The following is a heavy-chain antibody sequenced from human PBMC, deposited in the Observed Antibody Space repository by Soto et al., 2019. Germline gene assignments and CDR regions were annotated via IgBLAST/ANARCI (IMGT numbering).Heavy chain of an antibody. J-gene: IGHJ3*02. V-gene: IGHV3-7*01. Sequence: GGSLRLSCAASGFTFSSYWMSWVRQAPGKGLEWVANIKQDGSEKYYVDSVKGRFTISRDNAKNSLYLQMNSLRAEDTAVYYCARDWQSLGVSGDAFDIWGQGTMVTVSS. CDR3: ARDWQSLGVSGDAFDI. CDR1: GFTFSSYW. CDR2: IKQDGSEK. D-gene: IGHD3-16*01.